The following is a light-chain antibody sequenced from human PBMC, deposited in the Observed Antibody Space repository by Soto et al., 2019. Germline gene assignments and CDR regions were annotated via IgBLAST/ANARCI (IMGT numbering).Light chain of an antibody. CDR1: QSVSSN. V-gene: IGKV3-15*01. J-gene: IGKJ1*01. CDR2: GAS. Sequence: EVVMTRSPATLSVSPGERATLSCRASQSVSSNLAWYQQKPGQVPRLLIYGASTRATGIPARFSGSGSGTDFTLTISSLQSEDFAVYYCQQYNNWPPWTFGQGTKVDIK. CDR3: QQYNNWPPWT.